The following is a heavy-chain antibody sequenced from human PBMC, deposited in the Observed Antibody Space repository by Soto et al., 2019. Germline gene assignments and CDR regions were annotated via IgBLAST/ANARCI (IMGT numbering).Heavy chain of an antibody. CDR2: ISSSSSYI. V-gene: IGHV3-21*01. CDR1: GFTFSSYS. Sequence: VQLVESGGGLVKPGGSLRLSCAASGFTFSSYSMNWVRQAPGKGLEWVSSISSSSSYIYYADSVKGRFTISRDNAKNSLYLQMNSLRAEDTAVYYCAREGLWFGELLSFDYWGQGTLVTVSS. D-gene: IGHD3-10*01. CDR3: AREGLWFGELLSFDY. J-gene: IGHJ4*02.